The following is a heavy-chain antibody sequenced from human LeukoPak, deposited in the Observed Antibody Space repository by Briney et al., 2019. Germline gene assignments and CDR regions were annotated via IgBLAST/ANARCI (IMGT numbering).Heavy chain of an antibody. D-gene: IGHD1-26*01. CDR3: ARATDSGSSPFDY. CDR1: GFTFSSYG. V-gene: IGHV3-33*01. J-gene: IGHJ4*02. CDR2: IWYDGSNK. Sequence: GRSLRLSCAASGFTFSSYGMHWVRQAPGKGLEWVAVIWYDGSNKYYADSVKGRFTISRGNSKNTLYLQMNSLRAEDTAVYYCARATDSGSSPFDYWGQGTLVTVSS.